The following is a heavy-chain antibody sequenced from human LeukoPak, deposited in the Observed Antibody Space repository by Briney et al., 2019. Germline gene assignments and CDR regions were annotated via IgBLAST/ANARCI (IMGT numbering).Heavy chain of an antibody. V-gene: IGHV1-69*13. J-gene: IGHJ6*02. CDR3: ATYCSSTSCYYYYGMDV. D-gene: IGHD2-2*01. CDR1: GGTFSSYA. Sequence: GASVTVSFTASGGTFSSYAISWVRQAPGQGLEWMGGIIPIFGTANYAQKFQGRVTITADESTSTAYMELSSLRSEDTAVYYCATYCSSTSCYYYYGMDVWGQGTTVTVSS. CDR2: IIPIFGTA.